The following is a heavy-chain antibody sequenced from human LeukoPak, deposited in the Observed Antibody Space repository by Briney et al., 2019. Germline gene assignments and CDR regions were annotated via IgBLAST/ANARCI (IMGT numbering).Heavy chain of an antibody. J-gene: IGHJ4*02. CDR3: ASFQWLRYFDF. CDR2: ISSSGNIV. Sequence: GGSLRLSCTASGFTFSDYYMSWIRQAPGKGLEWVSYISSSGNIVYYTDSVKGRFTISRDNAKNSLFLQMNSLRAEDTAVYFCASFQWLRYFDFWGQGTLVTVSS. CDR1: GFTFSDYY. D-gene: IGHD5-12*01. V-gene: IGHV3-11*01.